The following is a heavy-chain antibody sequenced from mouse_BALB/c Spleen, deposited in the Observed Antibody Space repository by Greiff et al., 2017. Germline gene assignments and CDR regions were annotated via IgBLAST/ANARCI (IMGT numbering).Heavy chain of an antibody. CDR2: INPSTGYT. CDR1: GYTFTSYW. CDR3: DYAYYAMDY. V-gene: IGHV1-7*01. Sequence: VQLQQSGAELAKPGASVKMSCKASGYTFTSYWMHWVKQRPGQGLEWIGYINPSTGYTEYNQKFKDKATLTADKSSSTAYMQLSSLTSEDSAVYYCDYAYYAMDYWGQGTSVTVSS. J-gene: IGHJ4*01. D-gene: IGHD1-1*01.